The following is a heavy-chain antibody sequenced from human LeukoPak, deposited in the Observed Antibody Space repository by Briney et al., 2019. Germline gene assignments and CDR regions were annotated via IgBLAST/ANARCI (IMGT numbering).Heavy chain of an antibody. CDR1: GFVFSASY. J-gene: IGHJ5*01. CDR2: IKPDGSEK. CDR3: VRGGTYWTVS. Sequence: PGGPLRLSCAASGFVFSASYMSWVRKAPGKGLEWVATIKPDGSEKYHVDSVSGRFTISRDNTNDSLFLQMTSLRVDDTAVYYCVRGGTYWTVSWGQGTLVNVS. V-gene: IGHV3-7*01.